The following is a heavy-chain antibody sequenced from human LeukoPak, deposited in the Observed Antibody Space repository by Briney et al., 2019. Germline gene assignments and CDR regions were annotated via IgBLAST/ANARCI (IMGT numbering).Heavy chain of an antibody. J-gene: IGHJ2*01. D-gene: IGHD5-12*01. CDR3: ARVRKYSGYYSWYFDL. V-gene: IGHV3-48*01. Sequence: PGGSLRLSCAASGFTFSSYSMNWVRQAPGKGLEWISYISSSSSVIYYADSVKGRFTISRENAKNSLYLQMNSLRAGDTAVYYCARVRKYSGYYSWYFDLWGRGTLVTVSS. CDR2: ISSSSSVI. CDR1: GFTFSSYS.